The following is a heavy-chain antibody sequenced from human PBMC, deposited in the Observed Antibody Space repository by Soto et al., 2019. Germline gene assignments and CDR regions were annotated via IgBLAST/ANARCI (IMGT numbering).Heavy chain of an antibody. V-gene: IGHV3-7*03. CDR3: ARDGSTSWYSYDYHGMDV. D-gene: IGHD5-18*01. Sequence: EVQLVESGGGLVQPGGSLRLSCGASGFTFRTYWLSWVRQVPGTGLEWVANINQDGSEKNSVDSVNARFTISRDNAQNSLYLQMITLRAADTALYYCARDGSTSWYSYDYHGMDVWGPGNTVTVSS. CDR1: GFTFRTYW. J-gene: IGHJ6*02. CDR2: INQDGSEK.